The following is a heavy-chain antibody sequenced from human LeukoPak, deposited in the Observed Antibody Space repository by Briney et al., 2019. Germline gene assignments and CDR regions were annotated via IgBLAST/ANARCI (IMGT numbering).Heavy chain of an antibody. D-gene: IGHD6-19*01. J-gene: IGHJ3*02. CDR1: GFTFSSYD. CDR2: IGTAGDT. V-gene: IGHV3-13*01. Sequence: GGSLRLSCAASGFTFSSYDMHWVRQATGKGLEWVSAIGTAGDTYYPGSVKGRFAISRENAKNSLYLQMNSLRAEDTAVYYCTTGGNVFVAGTRAFDIWGQGTMVTVSS. CDR3: TTGGNVFVAGTRAFDI.